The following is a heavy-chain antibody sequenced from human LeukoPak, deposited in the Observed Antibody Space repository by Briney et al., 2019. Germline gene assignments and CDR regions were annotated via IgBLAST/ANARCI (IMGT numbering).Heavy chain of an antibody. Sequence: GASVKVSCKASGYTFTIYDINWVRQATGQGLEWMGWMNPNSGNTGYAQKFQGRVTITRNTSISTAYMELSSLRSEDTAVYYCARGKAARTSPVFDPWGQGTLVTVSS. CDR2: MNPNSGNT. V-gene: IGHV1-8*03. J-gene: IGHJ5*02. CDR1: GYTFTIYD. D-gene: IGHD6-6*01. CDR3: ARGKAARTSPVFDP.